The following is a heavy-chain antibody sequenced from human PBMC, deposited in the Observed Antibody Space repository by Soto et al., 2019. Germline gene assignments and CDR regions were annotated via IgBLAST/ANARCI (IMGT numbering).Heavy chain of an antibody. J-gene: IGHJ4*02. CDR3: AKLFRGVLLNPEVD. D-gene: IGHD3-10*01. CDR1: GLTFSSYA. Sequence: EVQLLESGGDLVQPGGSLRLSCAASGLTFSSYAMSWVRQAPGKGLEWVAVISGSGGYTDYADSVKGRFTISRDNHKNPLFLQMNSLRSEDTALYYCAKLFRGVLLNPEVDWGQGTLVTVSS. V-gene: IGHV3-23*01. CDR2: ISGSGGYT.